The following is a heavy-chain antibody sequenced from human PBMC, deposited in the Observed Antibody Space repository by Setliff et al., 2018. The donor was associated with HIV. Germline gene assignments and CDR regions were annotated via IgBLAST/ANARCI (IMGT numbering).Heavy chain of an antibody. CDR3: ALASIVSTARWNH. CDR2: FDPEDGET. J-gene: IGHJ4*02. CDR1: GYTLTEVS. Sequence: ASVKVSCKVSGYTLTEVSILWVRQAPGKGLEWMGYFDPEDGETVHAQKFQGRVTMTEDSSTDTAYMELGSLTSDDTAVYYCALASIVSTARWNHWGRGTTVTVSS. V-gene: IGHV1-24*01. D-gene: IGHD1-26*01.